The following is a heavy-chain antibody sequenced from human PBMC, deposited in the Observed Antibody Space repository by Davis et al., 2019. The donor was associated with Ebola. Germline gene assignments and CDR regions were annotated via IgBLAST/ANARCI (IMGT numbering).Heavy chain of an antibody. V-gene: IGHV3-30*03. Sequence: GESLKISCAASGFTFSSYGMHWVRQAPGKGLEWVAVISYDGSNKYYADSVKGRFTISRDNSKNTLYLQMNSLRDEDTAVYYCARLGYDILTGTTYYYYGMDVWGQGTTVTVSS. CDR1: GFTFSSYG. D-gene: IGHD3-9*01. CDR3: ARLGYDILTGTTYYYYGMDV. J-gene: IGHJ6*02. CDR2: ISYDGSNK.